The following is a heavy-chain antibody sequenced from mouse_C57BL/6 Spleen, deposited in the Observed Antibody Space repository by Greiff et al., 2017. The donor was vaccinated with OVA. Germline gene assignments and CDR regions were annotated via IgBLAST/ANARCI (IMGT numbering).Heavy chain of an antibody. CDR3: AREGYYGNGFAY. D-gene: IGHD2-1*01. V-gene: IGHV1-22*01. J-gene: IGHJ3*01. CDR1: GYTFTDYN. Sequence: VQLQQSGPELVKPGASVKMSCKASGYTFTDYNMHWVKQSHGKSLEWIGYINPNNGGTSYNQKFKGKATLTVNKSSSTAYMELRSLTSEDSAVYYCAREGYYGNGFAYWGQGTLVTVSA. CDR2: INPNNGGT.